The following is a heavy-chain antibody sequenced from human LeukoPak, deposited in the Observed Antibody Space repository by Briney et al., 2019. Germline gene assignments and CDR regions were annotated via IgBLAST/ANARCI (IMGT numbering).Heavy chain of an antibody. CDR3: ARDMVRGSSGPVYYYYGMDV. CDR2: INAGNGNT. CDR1: GGTFSSYA. J-gene: IGHJ6*02. V-gene: IGHV1-3*01. Sequence: ASVKVSCKASGGTFSSYAISWVRQAPGQRLEWMGWINAGNGNTKYSQKFQGRVTITRDTSASTAYMELSSLRSEDTAVYYCARDMVRGSSGPVYYYYGMDVWGQGTTVTVSS. D-gene: IGHD6-19*01.